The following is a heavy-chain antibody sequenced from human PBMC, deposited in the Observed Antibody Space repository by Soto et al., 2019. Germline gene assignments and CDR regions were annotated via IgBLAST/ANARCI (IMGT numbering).Heavy chain of an antibody. D-gene: IGHD6-13*01. CDR3: GRSNIAETGFYYYGRDV. CDR2: IYYSGST. V-gene: IGHV4-59*01. Sequence: SETLSLTSTVSGVNISSYYWSWIRQPPGKGLEWIGYIYYSGSTNYNPSLKSRVTISVDTSKNQFSLKLSSVTAADTAVYFCGRSNIAETGFYYYGRDVGGRGTRATFPS. CDR1: GVNISSYY. J-gene: IGHJ6*02.